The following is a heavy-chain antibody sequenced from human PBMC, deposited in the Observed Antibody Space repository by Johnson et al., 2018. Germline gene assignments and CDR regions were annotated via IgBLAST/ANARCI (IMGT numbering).Heavy chain of an antibody. V-gene: IGHV3-33*01. D-gene: IGHD3-10*01. CDR3: ARDQTTMARGYYYYGMDV. CDR2: IWYAGSNK. Sequence: QVQLVESGGGVVQPGRSLRLSCAASGFTFSSYGMHWVRQAPGKGLEWVAVIWYAGSNKYYADSVKGRFTISRDNSKNTLFLQMNSLRAEDTAVYYCARDQTTMARGYYYYGMDVWGQGTTVTVSS. J-gene: IGHJ6*02. CDR1: GFTFSSYG.